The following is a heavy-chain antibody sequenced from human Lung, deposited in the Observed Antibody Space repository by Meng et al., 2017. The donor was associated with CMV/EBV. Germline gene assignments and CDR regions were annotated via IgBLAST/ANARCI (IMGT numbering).Heavy chain of an antibody. CDR1: GGSISSYY. V-gene: IGHV4-59*01. Sequence: SETLSLTCTIPGGSISSYYWSWIRQPPGKGLEWIGNIYYSGSANYNPSLKSPVTMSVDTSKNQFSLKLSSVTAADTAVYYCTRETGETFWSGSHDSWGQGKLVTVSS. CDR2: IYYSGSA. J-gene: IGHJ4*02. CDR3: TRETGETFWSGSHDS. D-gene: IGHD3-3*01.